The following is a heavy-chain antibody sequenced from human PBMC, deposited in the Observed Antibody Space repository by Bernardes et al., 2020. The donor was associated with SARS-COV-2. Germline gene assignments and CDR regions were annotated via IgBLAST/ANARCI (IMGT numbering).Heavy chain of an antibody. Sequence: GGSLRLSCAASGFTFSSYGMHWVRQAPGKGLEWVAVIWYDGSNKYYADSVKGRFTISRDNSKNTLYLQMNSLRAEDTAVYYCARDVILTGWSMDVWGQGTTVTVSS. J-gene: IGHJ6*02. D-gene: IGHD3-9*01. CDR2: IWYDGSNK. V-gene: IGHV3-33*01. CDR3: ARDVILTGWSMDV. CDR1: GFTFSSYG.